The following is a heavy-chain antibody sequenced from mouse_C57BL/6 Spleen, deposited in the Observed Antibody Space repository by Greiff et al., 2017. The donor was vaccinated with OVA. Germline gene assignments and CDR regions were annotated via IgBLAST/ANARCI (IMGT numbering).Heavy chain of an antibody. V-gene: IGHV1-82*01. J-gene: IGHJ4*01. CDR3: AGAYGSGLQYYAMDY. CDR2: IYPGGGDT. CDR1: GYAFTSSW. Sequence: QVQLQQSGPELVKPGASVKISCKASGYAFTSSWMHWVKQRPGKGLEWIGRIYPGGGDTNYNGKFKGKATLTADKSSSTAYMQLRSLTSEDSAVYFCAGAYGSGLQYYAMDYWGQGTSVTVSS. D-gene: IGHD1-1*01.